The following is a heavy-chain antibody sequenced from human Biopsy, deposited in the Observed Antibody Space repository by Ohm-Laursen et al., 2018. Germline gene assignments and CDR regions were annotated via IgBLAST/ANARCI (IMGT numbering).Heavy chain of an antibody. CDR2: IWSSGTT. CDR3: VRGVDYYDPYHYYALDV. Sequence: SETLSLTCSISGGSISGYYWNWIRQSPGKGLEWIGYIWSSGTTDYNPSLQSRVSMSLELSTDQFSLKVDSVTAADTAVYYCVRGVDYYDPYHYYALDVWGQGTTVTVSS. J-gene: IGHJ6*02. CDR1: GGSISGYY. D-gene: IGHD3-22*01. V-gene: IGHV4-4*08.